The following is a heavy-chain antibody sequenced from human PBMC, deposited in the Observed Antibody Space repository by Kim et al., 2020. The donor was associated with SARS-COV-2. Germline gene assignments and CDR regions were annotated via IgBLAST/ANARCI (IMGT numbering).Heavy chain of an antibody. D-gene: IGHD2-21*02. CDR3: ARGGGDIADAFDI. V-gene: IGHV3-33*01. J-gene: IGHJ3*02. Sequence: YADSVKGRLTIPRDNSKNTLYLQMNSLRAEDTAVYYCARGGGDIADAFDIWGQGTMVTVSS.